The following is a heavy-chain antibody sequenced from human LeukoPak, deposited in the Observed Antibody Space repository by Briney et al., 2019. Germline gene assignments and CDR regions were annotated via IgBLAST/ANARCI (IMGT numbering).Heavy chain of an antibody. CDR2: ISSSGSTI. Sequence: GGSLRLSCAASGFTFSSYSMNWVRQAPGKGLEWVSYISSSGSTIYYADSVKGRFTISRDNAKNSLYLQMNSLRAEDTAVYYCAREGDSGSFDYWGQGTLVTVSS. V-gene: IGHV3-48*01. J-gene: IGHJ4*02. D-gene: IGHD1-26*01. CDR3: AREGDSGSFDY. CDR1: GFTFSSYS.